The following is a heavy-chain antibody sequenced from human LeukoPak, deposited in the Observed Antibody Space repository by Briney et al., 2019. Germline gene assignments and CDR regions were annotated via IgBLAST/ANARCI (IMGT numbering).Heavy chain of an antibody. V-gene: IGHV4-38-2*02. D-gene: IGHD6-13*01. CDR2: IYHSGST. J-gene: IGHJ6*02. Sequence: PSETLSLTCTVSGYSISSGYYWGWIRQPPGKGLEWIGSIYHSGSTYYNPSLKSRVTISVDTSKNQFSLKLSSVTAADTAVYYCATINSLNLSIAAAVITQVAYYYGMDVWGQGTTVTVSS. CDR3: ATINSLNLSIAAAVITQVAYYYGMDV. CDR1: GYSISSGYY.